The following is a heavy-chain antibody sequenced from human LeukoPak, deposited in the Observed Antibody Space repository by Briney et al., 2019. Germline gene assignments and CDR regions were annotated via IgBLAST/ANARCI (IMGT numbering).Heavy chain of an antibody. CDR3: ASRGYDFAGYFDY. Sequence: ASVKVSCKASGYIFTGYYMHWVRQAPGQGLEWMGWINPNSGGTNYAQKFQGRVTMTRDTSISTAYMELSRLRSDDTAVYYCASRGYDFAGYFDYWGQGTLVTVSS. CDR2: INPNSGGT. J-gene: IGHJ4*02. V-gene: IGHV1-2*02. D-gene: IGHD5-12*01. CDR1: GYIFTGYY.